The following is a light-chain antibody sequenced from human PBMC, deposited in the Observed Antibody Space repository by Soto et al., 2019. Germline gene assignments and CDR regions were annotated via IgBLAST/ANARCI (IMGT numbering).Light chain of an antibody. Sequence: QSALTQPASVSGSPGQSITISCTGTSSDVGGSNYVSWYQQHPGKAPKLIIYDVSNRPSGVSNRFSGSKSGNTASLTISGLQADDDADYYCGSSTSSDTLYVFGTGTKLTVL. CDR2: DVS. CDR1: SSDVGGSNY. V-gene: IGLV2-14*01. CDR3: GSSTSSDTLYV. J-gene: IGLJ1*01.